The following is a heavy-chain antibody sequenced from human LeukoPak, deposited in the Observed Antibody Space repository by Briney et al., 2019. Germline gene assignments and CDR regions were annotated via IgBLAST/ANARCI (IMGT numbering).Heavy chain of an antibody. CDR3: ASDGPITLGERRFDP. V-gene: IGHV1-18*01. CDR2: INAYNGDT. CDR1: LYTPTIYR. D-gene: IGHD5-24*01. Sequence: ASPKDSPKPSLYTPTIYRTSCVPHTPQPRLERMGRINAYNGDTNYTQKLRGRVAMSTDTSTSTAYMGMRSLTADDTGVYYCASDGPITLGERRFDPWGQGTLVTVSS. J-gene: IGHJ5*02.